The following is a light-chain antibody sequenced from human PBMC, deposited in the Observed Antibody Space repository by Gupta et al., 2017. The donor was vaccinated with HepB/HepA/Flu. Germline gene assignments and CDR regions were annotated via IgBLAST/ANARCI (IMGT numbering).Light chain of an antibody. CDR2: DVH. CDR3: CSYAGSRTFRL. Sequence: QSALTQPASVSGSPGQTITISCTGTSSDVGGYNLVSWYQQHPGKAPKVLLEDVHKRPSGLSDRFSGSKSGNTAYPTISGLQAEDEGDDYCCSYAGSRTFRLFGGGTKLTVL. V-gene: IGLV2-23*02. J-gene: IGLJ2*01. CDR1: SSDVGGYNL.